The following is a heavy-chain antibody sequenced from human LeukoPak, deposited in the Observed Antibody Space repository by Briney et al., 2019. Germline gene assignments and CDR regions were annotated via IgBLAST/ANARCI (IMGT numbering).Heavy chain of an antibody. V-gene: IGHV3-11*01. Sequence: GGSLRLSCAASGFTFSDYYMSWIRQAPGKGLEWVSYISSSGSTIYYADSVKGRFTISRDNAKNSLYLQMNSLRAEDTAVYYCAREVGSSWPYYYYGMDVWGQGTTVTVSS. CDR1: GFTFSDYY. CDR2: ISSSGSTI. D-gene: IGHD6-13*01. CDR3: AREVGSSWPYYYYGMDV. J-gene: IGHJ6*02.